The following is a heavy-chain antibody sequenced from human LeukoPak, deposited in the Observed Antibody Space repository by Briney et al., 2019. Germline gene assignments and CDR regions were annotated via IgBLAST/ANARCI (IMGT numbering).Heavy chain of an antibody. D-gene: IGHD3-3*01. V-gene: IGHV1-2*02. CDR3: ARSYYDFWSGYSSRVLDY. CDR1: GYTFTGYY. Sequence: GASVKVSCKASGYTFTGYYMHWVRQAPGQGLEWMGWINPNSGGTNYAQKFQGRVTMTRDTSISTAYVELSRLRSDDTAVYYCARSYYDFWSGYSSRVLDYWGQGTLVTVSS. J-gene: IGHJ4*02. CDR2: INPNSGGT.